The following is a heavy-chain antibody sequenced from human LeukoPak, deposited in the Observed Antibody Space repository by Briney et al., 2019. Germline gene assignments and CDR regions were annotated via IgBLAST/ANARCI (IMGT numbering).Heavy chain of an antibody. V-gene: IGHV1-2*02. CDR3: ARDLPLSAAAAHFDY. Sequence: ASVTVSCKASGYTFTGYYMHWVRQAPGQGLEWMGWINPNSGGTNYAQKFQGRVTMTRDTSISTAYMELSRLRSDDTAVYYCARDLPLSAAAAHFDYWGQGTLVTVSS. D-gene: IGHD6-13*01. CDR1: GYTFTGYY. CDR2: INPNSGGT. J-gene: IGHJ4*02.